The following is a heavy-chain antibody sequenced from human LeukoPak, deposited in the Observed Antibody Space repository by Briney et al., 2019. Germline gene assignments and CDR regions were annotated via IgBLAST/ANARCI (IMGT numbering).Heavy chain of an antibody. J-gene: IGHJ4*02. Sequence: GGSLRLSCTASGFTVSSDYMSWVRQAPGKGLEWVSVVYSGGNTYYADSVKGRFTISRNNSKNTLYLQMNSLRAEDTAVYYCAREPPGGGFDYWGQGTLVTVSS. CDR2: VYSGGNT. CDR3: AREPPGGGFDY. V-gene: IGHV3-66*01. D-gene: IGHD3-16*01. CDR1: GFTVSSDY.